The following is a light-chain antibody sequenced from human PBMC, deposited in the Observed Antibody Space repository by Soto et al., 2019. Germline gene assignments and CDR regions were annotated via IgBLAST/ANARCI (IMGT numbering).Light chain of an antibody. CDR2: KAS. V-gene: IGKV1-5*03. J-gene: IGKJ1*01. CDR1: QSISSW. Sequence: DIQMTQSPSTLSASVGDRVTITCRASQSISSWLAWYQQKPGKVPKLLIYKASSLASGVPSRFSGSGSGTEFTLTISSLQPDDFATYYCQQYNSYSSTFGQGTKVEIK. CDR3: QQYNSYSST.